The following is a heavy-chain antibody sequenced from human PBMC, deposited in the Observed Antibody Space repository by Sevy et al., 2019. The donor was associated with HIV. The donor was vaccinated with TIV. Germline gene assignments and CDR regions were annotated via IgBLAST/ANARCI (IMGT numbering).Heavy chain of an antibody. D-gene: IGHD4-17*01. CDR3: ARDLEFYDYGDYGPSFMPDY. V-gene: IGHV3-33*01. J-gene: IGHJ4*02. Sequence: GGSLRLSCAASGFTFSTYGMHWVRQAPGKGLEWVAVMWFDGSNTYYADSVKGRFTISRDIAKNTLHLQMNSLRTEDTAVYYCARDLEFYDYGDYGPSFMPDYWGQGTLVTVSS. CDR1: GFTFSTYG. CDR2: MWFDGSNT.